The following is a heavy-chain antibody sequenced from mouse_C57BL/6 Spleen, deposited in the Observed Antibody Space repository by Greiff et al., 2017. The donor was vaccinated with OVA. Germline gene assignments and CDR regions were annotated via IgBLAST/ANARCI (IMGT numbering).Heavy chain of an antibody. Sequence: QVQLQQSGTELVKPGASVKLSCKASGYTFTSYWMHWVKQRPGQGLEWIGNINPSNGGTNYNEKFKSKATLTVDKSSSTAYMQLSSLTSEDSAVYYCARGGWLLRAMDYWGQGTSVTVSS. CDR1: GYTFTSYW. V-gene: IGHV1-53*01. CDR2: INPSNGGT. D-gene: IGHD2-3*01. J-gene: IGHJ4*01. CDR3: ARGGWLLRAMDY.